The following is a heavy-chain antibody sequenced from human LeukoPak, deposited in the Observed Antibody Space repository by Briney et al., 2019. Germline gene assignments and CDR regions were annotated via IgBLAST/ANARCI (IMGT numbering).Heavy chain of an antibody. CDR3: AREIGRQLWLLNY. CDR1: GYTFTSYY. V-gene: IGHV1-46*01. J-gene: IGHJ4*02. Sequence: ASVKVSCKASGYTFTSYYMHWVRQAPGQGLEWMGMINPSGGSTSYAQKFQGRVTMTRDTSISTAYMELSRLRSDDTAVYYCAREIGRQLWLLNYWGQGTLVTVSS. D-gene: IGHD5-18*01. CDR2: INPSGGST.